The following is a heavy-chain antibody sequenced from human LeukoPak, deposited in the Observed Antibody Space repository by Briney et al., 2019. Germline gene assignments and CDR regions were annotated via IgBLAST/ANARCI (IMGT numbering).Heavy chain of an antibody. D-gene: IGHD1-20*01. CDR2: ISSSSSTI. J-gene: IGHJ4*02. CDR1: GFTFSSYS. CDR3: AARIPGNMIP. V-gene: IGHV3-48*04. Sequence: GGSLRLSCAASGFTFSSYSMYWVRQAQGKGLERVSYISSSSSTIYYEDSVKGRFTILRDNAKNSLYLQMNSLRAEATSVYYYAARIPGNMIPWGQGA.